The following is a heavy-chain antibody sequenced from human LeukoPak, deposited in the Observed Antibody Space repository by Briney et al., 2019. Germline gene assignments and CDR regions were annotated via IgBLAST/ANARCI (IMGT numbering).Heavy chain of an antibody. D-gene: IGHD3-10*01. Sequence: GGSLRLSCSASGFTFNSYAIHWVRQAPGKGLEYVSSIGTNGISTYYADSVTGRFTISRDNSKNSLYLQMSSLRAEDTAVYYCARDGVYGSGTYYNDYWGQGTLVTVSS. CDR1: GFTFNSYA. CDR2: IGTNGIST. J-gene: IGHJ4*02. CDR3: ARDGVYGSGTYYNDY. V-gene: IGHV3-64D*09.